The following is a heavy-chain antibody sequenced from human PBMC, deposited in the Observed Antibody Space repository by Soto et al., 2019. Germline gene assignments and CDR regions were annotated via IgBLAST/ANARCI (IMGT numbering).Heavy chain of an antibody. CDR2: ISYDGSNK. CDR3: ARDPSPLYYDILTGMDY. Sequence: GGSLRLSCAASGFTFSSYAMHWVRQAPGKGLEWVAVISYDGSNKYYADSVKGRFTISRDNSKNTLYLQMNSLRAEDTAVYYCARDPSPLYYDILTGMDYWGQGTLVTVSS. D-gene: IGHD3-9*01. V-gene: IGHV3-30-3*01. J-gene: IGHJ4*02. CDR1: GFTFSSYA.